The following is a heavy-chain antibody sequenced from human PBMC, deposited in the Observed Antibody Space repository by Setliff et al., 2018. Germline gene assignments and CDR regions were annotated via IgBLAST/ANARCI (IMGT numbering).Heavy chain of an antibody. CDR3: AQKHQRASWAFDP. J-gene: IGHJ5*02. D-gene: IGHD2-2*01. CDR1: GYSFDDYW. Sequence: KVSCKPSGYSFDDYWIAWVRQMPGKGLEWMGMTQPRDCDTRYNPSFKGQVTMSLDRSITTAYLQWDSLKASDTAIYYCAQKHQRASWAFDPWGRGTLVTVSS. V-gene: IGHV5-51*01. CDR2: TQPRDCDT.